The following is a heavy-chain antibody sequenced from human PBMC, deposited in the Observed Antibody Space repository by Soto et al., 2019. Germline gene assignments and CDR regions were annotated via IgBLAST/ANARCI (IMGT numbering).Heavy chain of an antibody. D-gene: IGHD2-2*01. V-gene: IGHV5-51*01. CDR3: AWGLLPAANYSPNDAFDL. CDR2: IYPGDSDT. Sequence: GESLKISCKGSGYSFTSYWIGWVRQMPGKGLEWMGIIYPGDSDTRYSPSFQGQVTISADKSISTAYLQWSSLKASDTAMYYCAWGLLPAANYSPNDAFDLRAQRTTVTVSS. J-gene: IGHJ3*01. CDR1: GYSFTSYW.